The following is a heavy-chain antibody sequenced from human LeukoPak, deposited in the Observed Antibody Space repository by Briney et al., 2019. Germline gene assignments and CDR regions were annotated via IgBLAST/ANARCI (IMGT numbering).Heavy chain of an antibody. J-gene: IGHJ3*02. V-gene: IGHV5-51*01. CDR2: IWPDDSER. D-gene: IGHD6-19*01. Sequence: GESLQISREGSGYDFASYWIGWVRQKPGKGLELMGIIWPDDSERRYSPSFQGQVTISADKSVRIVYLQWTSLKASDTAMYYCARHNGRRSNGWNGAFDIWGQGTMVTVSS. CDR1: GYDFASYW. CDR3: ARHNGRRSNGWNGAFDI.